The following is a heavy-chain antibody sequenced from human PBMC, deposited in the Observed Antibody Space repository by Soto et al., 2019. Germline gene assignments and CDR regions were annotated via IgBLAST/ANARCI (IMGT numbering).Heavy chain of an antibody. V-gene: IGHV2-5*02. D-gene: IGHD3-22*01. J-gene: IGHJ3*02. Sequence: QITLKESGPTLVKPTQTLTLTCTFSGFSLSTSGVGVGWIRQPPGKALEWLALIYWDDDKRYSPSLRSRLTITKDTAKNQVVLTMTNMDPVDTATYYCARTYDYDGSGYYDVNPVDIWGQGTMVTVSS. CDR2: IYWDDDK. CDR3: ARTYDYDGSGYYDVNPVDI. CDR1: GFSLSTSGVG.